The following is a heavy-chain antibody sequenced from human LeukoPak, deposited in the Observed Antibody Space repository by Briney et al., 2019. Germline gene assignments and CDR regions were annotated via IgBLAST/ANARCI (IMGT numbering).Heavy chain of an antibody. D-gene: IGHD3-22*01. V-gene: IGHV1-69*13. J-gene: IGHJ3*02. Sequence: ASVKVSCKASGGTFSSYAISWVRQAPGQGLEWMGGIIPIFGTANYAQKFQGRVTITADESTSTAYMELSSLRSEDTAVYYCARPLYYYDSSGYSPYDAFDIWGQGTMVTVSS. CDR3: ARPLYYYDSSGYSPYDAFDI. CDR1: GGTFSSYA. CDR2: IIPIFGTA.